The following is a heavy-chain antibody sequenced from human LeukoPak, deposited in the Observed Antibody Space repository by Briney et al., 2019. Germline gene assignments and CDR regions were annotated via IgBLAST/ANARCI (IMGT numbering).Heavy chain of an antibody. V-gene: IGHV4-38-2*02. CDR2: IYHSGST. J-gene: IGHJ4*02. D-gene: IGHD2-2*01. Sequence: PSETLSLTCSVSGYSISSGNYWGWIRLPPGKGRQWSGSIYHSGSTYYNPSLKSRVTISVDTSKNQFSLKLSSVTAADTAVYYCAKGYCRGNSCYDDRGAFDYWGQGTLVTVSS. CDR3: AKGYCRGNSCYDDRGAFDY. CDR1: GYSISSGNY.